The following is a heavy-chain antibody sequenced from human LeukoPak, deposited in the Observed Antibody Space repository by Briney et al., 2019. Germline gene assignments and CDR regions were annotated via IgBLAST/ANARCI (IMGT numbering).Heavy chain of an antibody. CDR1: GYSFTSYG. CDR2: ISAYNGNT. V-gene: IGHV1-18*01. D-gene: IGHD5-12*01. CDR3: ARSPGYSAYAGEGY. J-gene: IGHJ4*02. Sequence: ASVKVSCKASGYSFTSYGISWVRQAPGQGLEWMGWISAYNGNTNYAQKVQGRVTMTTDTSTSTAYMELRSLRSDDTAVYYCARSPGYSAYAGEGYWGQGTLVTVSS.